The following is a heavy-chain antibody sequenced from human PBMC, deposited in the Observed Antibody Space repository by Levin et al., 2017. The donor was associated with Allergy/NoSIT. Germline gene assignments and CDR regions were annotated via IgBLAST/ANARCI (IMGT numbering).Heavy chain of an antibody. CDR1: GFTFTSSA. J-gene: IGHJ3*02. CDR3: AAAPGYCSSTSCYVGHDAFDI. D-gene: IGHD2-2*01. CDR2: IVVGSGNT. V-gene: IGHV1-58*02. Sequence: SVKVSCKASGFTFTSSAMQWVRQARGQRLEWIGWIVVGSGNTNYAQKFQERVTITRDMSTSTAYMELRSLRSEDTAVYYCAAAPGYCSSTSCYVGHDAFDIWGQGTMVTVSS.